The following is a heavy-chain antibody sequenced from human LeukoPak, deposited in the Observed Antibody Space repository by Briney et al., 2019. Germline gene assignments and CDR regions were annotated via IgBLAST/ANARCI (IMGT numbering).Heavy chain of an antibody. CDR3: ARGGGYSYANGYFDY. CDR2: INHSGST. J-gene: IGHJ4*02. D-gene: IGHD5-18*01. CDR1: GGSFSGYY. V-gene: IGHV4-34*01. Sequence: PSETLSLTCAVYGGSFSGYYWSWIRQPPGKGLEWIGEINHSGSTNYNPSLKSRVTISVDTSKNQSSLKLSSVTAADTAVYYCARGGGYSYANGYFDYWGQGTLVTVSS.